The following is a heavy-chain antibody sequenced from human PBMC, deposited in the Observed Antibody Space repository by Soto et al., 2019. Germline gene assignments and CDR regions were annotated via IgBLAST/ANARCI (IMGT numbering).Heavy chain of an antibody. D-gene: IGHD3-16*02. Sequence: QVQLVESGGGVVQPGRSLRLSCTTSGITFSSYTMHWVRQAPGKGLEWVALISFDASDKYYADSVKGRFSISRDNSKNTLFLQMDSLGPDDTAVYYCARDRLRLAELSLIGYCDDWGRGTLVAGSS. CDR2: ISFDASDK. CDR1: GITFSSYT. CDR3: ARDRLRLAELSLIGYCDD. V-gene: IGHV3-30*01. J-gene: IGHJ4*02.